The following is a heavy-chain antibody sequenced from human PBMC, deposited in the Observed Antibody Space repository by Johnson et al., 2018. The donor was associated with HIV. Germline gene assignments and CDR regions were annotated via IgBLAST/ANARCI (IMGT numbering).Heavy chain of an antibody. CDR3: AKARSLLDYGGFDAFDI. CDR1: GFTFSSYA. V-gene: IGHV3-48*04. D-gene: IGHD4-23*01. CDR2: ISSSGSTI. Sequence: MQLVESGGGVVQPGRSLRLSCAASGFTFSSYAMHWVRQAPGKGLEWVSYISSSGSTIYYADSVKGRFTISRDNAKNSLYLQMNSLRAEDTAVYYCAKARSLLDYGGFDAFDIWGQGTLVIVSS. J-gene: IGHJ3*02.